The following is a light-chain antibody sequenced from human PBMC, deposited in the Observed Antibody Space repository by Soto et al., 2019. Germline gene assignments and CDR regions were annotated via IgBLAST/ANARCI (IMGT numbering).Light chain of an antibody. Sequence: EIVLTQSPGTLSLSPGERATLSCRASQSVSSSYLAWYQQTPGQAPRLLIYGASSRATGIPDRFSGSGSGTDVTLSISRLEPEDGAVNYCQQYGSSLPYTFGQGTTLEIK. J-gene: IGKJ2*01. CDR2: GAS. CDR3: QQYGSSLPYT. CDR1: QSVSSSY. V-gene: IGKV3-20*01.